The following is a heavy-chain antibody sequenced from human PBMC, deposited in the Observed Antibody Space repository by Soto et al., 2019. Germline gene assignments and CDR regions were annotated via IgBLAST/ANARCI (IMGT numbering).Heavy chain of an antibody. CDR3: ARVPDR. V-gene: IGHV4-59*12. J-gene: IGHJ5*02. Sequence: PSETLSLTCTVSGDSISSYYWSWIRQPPGEELEWIGHIYYSGTTNYNPSLKSRVTISVDRSKNQFSLKLSSVTAADTAVYYCARVPDRWGQGTLVTVSS. CDR1: GDSISSYY. D-gene: IGHD2-2*01. CDR2: IYYSGTT.